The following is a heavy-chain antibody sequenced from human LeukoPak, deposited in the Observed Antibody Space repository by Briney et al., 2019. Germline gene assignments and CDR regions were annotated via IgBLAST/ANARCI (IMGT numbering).Heavy chain of an antibody. CDR3: VKDANYYDSSGYYDY. CDR2: ISTNGGST. D-gene: IGHD3-22*01. Sequence: GGSLRLSCSASGFTFSRYLMHWVRRAPGKGLEYVSAISTNGGSTYYADSVKGRFTISRDNSKNTLYLQMSSLRTEDTAVYYCVKDANYYDSSGYYDYWGQGTLVTVSS. CDR1: GFTFSRYL. V-gene: IGHV3-64D*06. J-gene: IGHJ4*02.